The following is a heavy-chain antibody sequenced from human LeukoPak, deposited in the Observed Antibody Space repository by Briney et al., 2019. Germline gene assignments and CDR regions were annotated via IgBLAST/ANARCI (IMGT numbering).Heavy chain of an antibody. J-gene: IGHJ4*02. CDR2: IYYSGRT. Sequence: PSETLSLTCTVSGGSIRSSIYYWGWIRLPPGKGLEWIGSIYYSGRTHYNPSLKSRVIISVDTSKNQFSLKLSSVTAADTAVYYCARNHTHEGYGYYFDYGGQGTLITVPS. D-gene: IGHD5-18*01. CDR1: GGSIRSSIYY. CDR3: ARNHTHEGYGYYFDY. V-gene: IGHV4-39*01.